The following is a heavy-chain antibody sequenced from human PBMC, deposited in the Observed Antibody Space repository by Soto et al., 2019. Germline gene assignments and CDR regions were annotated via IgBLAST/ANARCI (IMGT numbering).Heavy chain of an antibody. CDR1: GYTFSDYY. Sequence: RASVKVSCKASGYTFSDYYIHWVRQAPGQGLEWMGWINPNSGGTKYAPKFQGGVTMTRDTSITTAYMELSRLRSGGTAVYYCAREPATAKPEGVDFWGQGTLVTVSS. V-gene: IGHV1-2*02. D-gene: IGHD1-1*01. CDR3: AREPATAKPEGVDF. CDR2: INPNSGGT. J-gene: IGHJ4*02.